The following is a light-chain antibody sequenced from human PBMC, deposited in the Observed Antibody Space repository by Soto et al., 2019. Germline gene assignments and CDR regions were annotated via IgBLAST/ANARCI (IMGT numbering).Light chain of an antibody. V-gene: IGKV3-20*01. CDR2: GAS. Sequence: EIVMTQSPVNMAMSPGGTATLSCRASVTVATNVAWYQQTPGQAPRLLIYGASSRATGIPDRFSGSGSGTDFTLTISRLEPEEFAVYYCQQYGSSPPTFGQGTKVEIK. CDR3: QQYGSSPPT. J-gene: IGKJ1*01. CDR1: VTVATN.